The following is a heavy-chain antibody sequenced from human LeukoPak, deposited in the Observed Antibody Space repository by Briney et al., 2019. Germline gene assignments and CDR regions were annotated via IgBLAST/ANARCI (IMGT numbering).Heavy chain of an antibody. CDR2: ISYDGSNK. CDR1: GFTFSSYA. D-gene: IGHD6-19*01. Sequence: GRSLRLSCAASGFTFSSYAMHWVRQAPGKGLEWVAVISYDGSNKYYADSVKGRSTISRDNSKNTLYLQMNSLRAEDTAVYYCAKAVAGDYFDYWGQGTLVTVSS. V-gene: IGHV3-30-3*01. CDR3: AKAVAGDYFDY. J-gene: IGHJ4*02.